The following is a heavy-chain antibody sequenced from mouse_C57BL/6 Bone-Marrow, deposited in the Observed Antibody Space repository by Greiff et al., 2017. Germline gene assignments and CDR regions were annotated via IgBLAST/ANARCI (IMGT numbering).Heavy chain of an antibody. J-gene: IGHJ4*01. CDR2: ISDGGSYT. Sequence: EVQGVESGGGLVKPGGSLKLSCAASGFTFSSYAMSWVRQTPEKRLEWVATISDGGSYTSYPDNVKGRFTISRDNAKNNLYLQMSHLKSEDTAMXYCARDFYAMDYWGQGTSVTVSS. CDR1: GFTFSSYA. V-gene: IGHV5-4*01. CDR3: ARDFYAMDY.